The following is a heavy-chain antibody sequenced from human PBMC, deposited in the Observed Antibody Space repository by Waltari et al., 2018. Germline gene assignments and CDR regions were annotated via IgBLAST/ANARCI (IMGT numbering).Heavy chain of an antibody. CDR3: ARLVVVTAMGSEGYYYGMDV. Sequence: QVQLQQWGAGLLKPSETLSLTCAVYGASFSGYSWSWIRHPPGQGLDWIGEINHSGSTNYNPSLKSRVTISVDTSKNQFSLKLSSVTAADTAVYYCARLVVVTAMGSEGYYYGMDVWGQGTTVTVSS. CDR1: GASFSGYS. J-gene: IGHJ6*02. V-gene: IGHV4-34*01. D-gene: IGHD2-21*02. CDR2: INHSGST.